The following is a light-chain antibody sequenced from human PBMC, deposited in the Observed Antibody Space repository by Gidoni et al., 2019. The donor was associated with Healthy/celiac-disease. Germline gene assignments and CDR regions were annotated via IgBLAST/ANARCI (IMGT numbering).Light chain of an antibody. J-gene: IGKJ1*01. CDR1: QSVSSY. CDR3: QQRSNWPPT. CDR2: DAS. Sequence: EIVLTQSPATLSLSPGERATLSCRASQSVSSYLAWYHQKPGQAPRLLIYDASTRATGIPARFSGSGSGKDFTLTISSLEPEDFAVYYCQQRSNWPPTFGQGTKVEIK. V-gene: IGKV3-11*01.